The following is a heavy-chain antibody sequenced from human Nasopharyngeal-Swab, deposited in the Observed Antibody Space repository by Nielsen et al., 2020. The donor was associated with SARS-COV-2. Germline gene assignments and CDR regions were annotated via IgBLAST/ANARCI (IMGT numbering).Heavy chain of an antibody. CDR2: IWYDGSNK. CDR1: GFTFSSYG. J-gene: IGHJ6*03. D-gene: IGHD6-13*01. Sequence: GESLKISCAASGFTFSSYGMHWVRQAPGKGLEWVAVIWYDGSNKYYADSVKGRFTISRDNSKNTLYLQMNSLRAEVTAVYYCARVGSSWYGINYYYYMDVWGKGTTVTV. CDR3: ARVGSSWYGINYYYYMDV. V-gene: IGHV3-33*01.